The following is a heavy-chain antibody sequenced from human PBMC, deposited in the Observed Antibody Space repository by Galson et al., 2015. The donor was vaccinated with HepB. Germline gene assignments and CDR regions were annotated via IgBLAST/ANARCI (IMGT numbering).Heavy chain of an antibody. CDR3: AWGDTRWTAAEYYFDY. CDR2: IYSGGST. V-gene: IGHV3-53*04. D-gene: IGHD6-13*01. J-gene: IGHJ4*02. CDR1: GFTVSSNY. Sequence: SLRLSCAASGFTVSSNYMSWVRQAPGKGLEWVSVIYSGGSTYYADSVKGRFTISRHNSKNTLYLQMNSLRAEDTAVYYCAWGDTRWTAAEYYFDYWGQGTLVTVSS.